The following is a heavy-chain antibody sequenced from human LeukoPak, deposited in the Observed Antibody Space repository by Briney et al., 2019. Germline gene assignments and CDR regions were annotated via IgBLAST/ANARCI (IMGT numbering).Heavy chain of an antibody. CDR3: ARGTYNTVTAFAH. CDR1: GGSISSGDYY. V-gene: IGHV4-31*03. D-gene: IGHD2-21*02. CDR2: IYHSGSA. Sequence: PSQTLSLTCTVSGGSISSGDYYWSWIRQHPGKGLEWIAYIYHSGSAYYNPSLKSRVTISVDTSKNQFSLKMSSVTAADTAVYYCARGTYNTVTAFAHWGQGTLVTVSS. J-gene: IGHJ4*02.